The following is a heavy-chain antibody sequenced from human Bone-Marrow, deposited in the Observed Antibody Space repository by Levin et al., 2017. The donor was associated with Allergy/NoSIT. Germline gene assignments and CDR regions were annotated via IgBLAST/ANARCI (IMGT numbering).Heavy chain of an antibody. Sequence: LSLTCAASGFTFSSYGMHWVRQAPGKGLEWVAVISYDGSNKYYADSVKGRFTISRDNSKNTLYLQMNSLRAEDTAVYYCAKDSSSWYKGNWFDPWGQGTLVTVSS. J-gene: IGHJ5*02. CDR1: GFTFSSYG. V-gene: IGHV3-30*18. D-gene: IGHD6-13*01. CDR2: ISYDGSNK. CDR3: AKDSSSWYKGNWFDP.